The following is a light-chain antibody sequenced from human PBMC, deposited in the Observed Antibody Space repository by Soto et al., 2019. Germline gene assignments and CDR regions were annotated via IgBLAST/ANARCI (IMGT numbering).Light chain of an antibody. CDR3: QQSYSTPPIT. CDR1: QSISSY. V-gene: IGKV1-39*01. CDR2: AAS. J-gene: IGKJ5*01. Sequence: DIQMTRSPSSLSASLGDRVTITCLSSQSISSYLNWYQQKPGKAPKLLIYAASSLQSGVPSRFSGSGSGTDFTLTISSLQPEDFATYYCQQSYSTPPITFGQGTRLEIK.